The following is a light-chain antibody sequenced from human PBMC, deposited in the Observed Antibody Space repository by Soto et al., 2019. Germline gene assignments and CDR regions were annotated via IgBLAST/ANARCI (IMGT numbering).Light chain of an antibody. CDR3: QHYGSSPRT. V-gene: IGKV3-20*01. J-gene: IGKJ2*01. Sequence: EIVLTQSPGTLSLSPGERATLSCRASQSVSSSYLAWYQQKPVQAPRLLIYGASTWATGIPDRFSGSGSGTDCTLTISSLEPEDFAVDYCQHYGSSPRTFGQGTKLESK. CDR1: QSVSSSY. CDR2: GAS.